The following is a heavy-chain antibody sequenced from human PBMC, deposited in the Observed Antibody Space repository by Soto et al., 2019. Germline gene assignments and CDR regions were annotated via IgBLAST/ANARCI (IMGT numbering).Heavy chain of an antibody. D-gene: IGHD6-19*01. CDR1: GGTFSNYA. J-gene: IGHJ3*02. CDR2: IIPIFGTA. Sequence: QVQLVQSGAEVKKPGSSVKVSCKASGGTFSNYAISWVRQAPGQGLEWMGGIIPIFGTANYAQKFQGRVTITADESTSTAYMELSSLRSEDTAVYYCARRSDSSGWYGGAFDIWGQGTMVTVSS. CDR3: ARRSDSSGWYGGAFDI. V-gene: IGHV1-69*19.